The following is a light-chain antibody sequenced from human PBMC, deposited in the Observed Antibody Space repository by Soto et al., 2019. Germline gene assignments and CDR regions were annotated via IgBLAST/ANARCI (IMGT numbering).Light chain of an antibody. V-gene: IGLV1-40*01. CDR2: GNS. J-gene: IGLJ1*01. Sequence: QSVLTQPPSVSGAPGQRVTISCTGNSSNIGAGYDVHWYQHLPGTAPKLLISGNSNRPSGVPDRFSGSKSGTSASLAITGLQAEDEADYYCQSFDSSRFYVFGTGTKVTVL. CDR3: QSFDSSRFYV. CDR1: SSNIGAGYD.